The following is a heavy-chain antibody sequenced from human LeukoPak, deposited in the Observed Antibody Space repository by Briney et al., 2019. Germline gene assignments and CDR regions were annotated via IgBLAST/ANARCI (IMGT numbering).Heavy chain of an antibody. CDR3: ARGRSGAGSLHYFDS. CDR1: GFTFSSYN. D-gene: IGHD6-13*01. V-gene: IGHV3-48*02. CDR2: ISTSSSTI. Sequence: GGSLRLSCAASGFTFSSYNMNWVRQAPGKGLEWVSYISTSSSTIYYADSVKGRFTISRDNAKNSLYLQMNSLRDEDTAVYYCARGRSGAGSLHYFDSWGQGTLVTVSS. J-gene: IGHJ4*02.